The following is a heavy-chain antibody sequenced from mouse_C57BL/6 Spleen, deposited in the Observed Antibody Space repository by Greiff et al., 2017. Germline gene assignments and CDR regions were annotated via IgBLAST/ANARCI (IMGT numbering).Heavy chain of an antibody. CDR3: ARGDYGSSYESAWFAY. Sequence: VKLMESGAELAKPGASVKLSCKASGYTFTSYWMHWVKQRPGQGLEWIGYINPSSGYTKYNQKFKDKATLTADKSSSTAYMQLSSLTYEDSAVYYCARGDYGSSYESAWFAYWGQGTLVTVSA. V-gene: IGHV1-7*01. CDR1: GYTFTSYW. CDR2: INPSSGYT. D-gene: IGHD1-1*01. J-gene: IGHJ3*01.